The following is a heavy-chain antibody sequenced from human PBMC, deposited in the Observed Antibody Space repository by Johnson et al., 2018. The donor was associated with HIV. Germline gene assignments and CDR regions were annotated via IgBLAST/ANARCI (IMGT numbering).Heavy chain of an antibody. Sequence: VQLVESGGGVVRPGGSLRLSCAASGFTFINAWMSWVRQAPGKGLEWVGRIYSKTDGGTTDYAAPVTGRFTISRDNSKNTPYLQMNSLRAEDTAVYYCAREIVGATGRTQDDVFDIWCQGTMVTVSS. V-gene: IGHV3-15*01. CDR2: IYSKTDGGTT. CDR1: GFTFINAW. J-gene: IGHJ3*02. CDR3: AREIVGATGRTQDDVFDI. D-gene: IGHD1-26*01.